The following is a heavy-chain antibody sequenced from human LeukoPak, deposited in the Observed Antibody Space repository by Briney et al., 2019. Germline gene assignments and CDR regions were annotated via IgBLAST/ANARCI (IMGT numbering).Heavy chain of an antibody. V-gene: IGHV4-59*01. CDR3: ARLERQWPTFKYYFQY. CDR2: TYYSGST. CDR1: GGSISTYY. Sequence: SETLSLTCAVSGGSISTYYWSWIRQPPGKGLEGIGDTYYSGSTNYNPSLKSRVTISVDTSKNLFSLKLSSVTAADTAVYYCARLERQWPTFKYYFQYWGQGTMVTVSS. D-gene: IGHD6-19*01. J-gene: IGHJ4*02.